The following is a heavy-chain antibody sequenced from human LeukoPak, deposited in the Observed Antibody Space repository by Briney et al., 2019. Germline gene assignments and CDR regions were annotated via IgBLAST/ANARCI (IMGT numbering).Heavy chain of an antibody. J-gene: IGHJ4*02. V-gene: IGHV4-30-2*01. CDR3: ARVGGKYCTNGVCYTPYFDY. CDR2: IYHSGST. CDR1: VGSISRGGYY. Sequence: PSETLSLTCTVSVGSISRGGYYRSWIRQPPGKGLGWIWYIYHSGSTYYNPSLKSRVTISVDRSKNQFSLKLSSVTAADTAVYYCARVGGKYCTNGVCYTPYFDYWGQGTLVTVSS. D-gene: IGHD2-8*01.